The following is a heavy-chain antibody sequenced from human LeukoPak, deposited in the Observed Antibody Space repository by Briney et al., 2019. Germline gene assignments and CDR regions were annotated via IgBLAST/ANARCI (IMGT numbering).Heavy chain of an antibody. CDR3: ARVPRSYYYYYYMDV. V-gene: IGHV4-59*01. J-gene: IGHJ6*03. Sequence: SETLSLTCNVSGGSISGYHWSWIRQPPGKGLEWLGYIYYSGSSNYNPSLKSRVTISADTSKNQFSLKLSSVTAADTAVYYCARVPRSYYYYYYMDVXXXGTTVTVSS. CDR1: GGSISGYH. CDR2: IYYSGSS.